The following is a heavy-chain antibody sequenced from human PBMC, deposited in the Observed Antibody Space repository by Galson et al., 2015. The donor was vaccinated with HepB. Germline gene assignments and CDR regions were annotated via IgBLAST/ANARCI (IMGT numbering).Heavy chain of an antibody. D-gene: IGHD5-24*01. CDR1: GFTFSSYS. J-gene: IGHJ2*01. V-gene: IGHV3-48*02. CDR3: ARENGYNRGNWFFDL. Sequence: SLRLSCAASGFTFSSYSMNWVRQAPGKGLEWVSYISNPYIGGGSHSIYYADSMQGRLTISRDDAKNSLYLQMNSLRDEDTAVYYCARENGYNRGNWFFDLWGPGTLVTVSS. CDR2: ISNPYIGGGSHSI.